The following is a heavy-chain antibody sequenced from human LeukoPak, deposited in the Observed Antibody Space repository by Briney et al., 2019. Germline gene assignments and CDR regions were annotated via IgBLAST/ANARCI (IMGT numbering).Heavy chain of an antibody. J-gene: IGHJ4*02. CDR1: GFTFRSYE. CDR3: ARVFVGENFDY. D-gene: IGHD3-10*02. CDR2: FSYSGCNK. Sequence: GGSLPLSCAASGFTFRSYEMNRLRQAPGTRMEGSSYFSYSGCNKYYADSVVGLFIISRDNAKNPLYLQVNSLRADDTACYFCARVFVGENFDYWGRGTLVTVSS. V-gene: IGHV3-48*03.